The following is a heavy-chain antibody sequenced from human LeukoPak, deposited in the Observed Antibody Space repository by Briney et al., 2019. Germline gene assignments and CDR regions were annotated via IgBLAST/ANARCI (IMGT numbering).Heavy chain of an antibody. CDR3: ARAKYSSSSEALDY. J-gene: IGHJ4*02. V-gene: IGHV4-61*02. D-gene: IGHD6-6*01. CDR1: GGSISSGSYY. Sequence: SQTLSLTCTVSGGSISSGSYYWSWIRQPAGKGLEWIGRIYSSGSTNYNPSLKSRVTISVDMSKNQFSLRLSSVTAADTAVYYCARAKYSSSSEALDYWGQGTLVTVSS. CDR2: IYSSGST.